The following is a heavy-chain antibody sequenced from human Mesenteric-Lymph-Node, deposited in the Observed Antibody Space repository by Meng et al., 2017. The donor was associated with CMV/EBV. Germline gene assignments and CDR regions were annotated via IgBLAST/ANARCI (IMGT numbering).Heavy chain of an antibody. V-gene: IGHV1-18*01. Sequence: ASVKVSCKASGYTFTSYGITWVRQAPGQGLEWMVWISTYNGNTKYAQKLQGRVTMTTDTSTSTAYMELRSLRSDDTAVYYCARESDRERYPYYFDYWGQGTLVTVSS. CDR2: ISTYNGNT. D-gene: IGHD2-15*01. J-gene: IGHJ4*02. CDR1: GYTFTSYG. CDR3: ARESDRERYPYYFDY.